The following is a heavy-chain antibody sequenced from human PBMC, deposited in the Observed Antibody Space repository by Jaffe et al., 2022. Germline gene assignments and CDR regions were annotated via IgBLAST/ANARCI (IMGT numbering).Heavy chain of an antibody. CDR1: GYTFTGYY. CDR3: ARAYCSGGSCPLIQYYFDY. J-gene: IGHJ4*02. V-gene: IGHV1-2*06. CDR2: INPNSGGT. Sequence: QVQLVQSGAEVKKPGASVKVSCKASGYTFTGYYMHWVRQAPGQGLEWMGRINPNSGGTNYAQKFQGRVTMTRDTSISTAYMELSRLRSDDTAVYYCARAYCSGGSCPLIQYYFDYWGQGTLVTVSS. D-gene: IGHD2-15*01.